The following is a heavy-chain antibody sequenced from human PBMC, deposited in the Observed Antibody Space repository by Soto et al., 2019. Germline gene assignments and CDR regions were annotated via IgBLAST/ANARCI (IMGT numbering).Heavy chain of an antibody. J-gene: IGHJ4*02. V-gene: IGHV3-48*02. D-gene: IGHD5-12*01. Sequence: GWSLRLSCAASGFTFSSYSMNWVRQAPGKGLEWVSYISSSSSTIYYADSVKGRFTISRDNAKNSLFLQMNSLRDEDTAVYYCARVKFRGYDYWGQGTLVTVSS. CDR1: GFTFSSYS. CDR2: ISSSSSTI. CDR3: ARVKFRGYDY.